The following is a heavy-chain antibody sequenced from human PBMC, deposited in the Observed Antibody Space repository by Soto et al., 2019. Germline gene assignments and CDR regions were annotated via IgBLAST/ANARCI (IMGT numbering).Heavy chain of an antibody. Sequence: GESLKISCMASGYSFPNAWIAWVRQMPGKGLEWMGIVYPGDSDTRYSPSFQGQVTISADKSTNTAYLQWSSLKASDTAMYYCARHGAYSSYEFWGKGTPVTVSS. D-gene: IGHD5-12*01. J-gene: IGHJ4*02. CDR3: ARHGAYSSYEF. CDR1: GYSFPNAW. CDR2: VYPGDSDT. V-gene: IGHV5-51*01.